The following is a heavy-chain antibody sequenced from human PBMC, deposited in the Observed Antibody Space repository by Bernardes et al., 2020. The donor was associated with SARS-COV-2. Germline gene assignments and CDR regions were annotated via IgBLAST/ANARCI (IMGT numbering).Heavy chain of an antibody. Sequence: SGPTLVKPTQTLTLTCTFSGFSLSTSGMCVSWIRQPPGKALEWLARIDWDDDKYYSTSLKTRLTISKDTSKNQVVLTMTNMDPVDTATYYCARMVISGCTGGVCYVGGFDYWGQGTLVTVSS. CDR3: ARMVISGCTGGVCYVGGFDY. CDR2: IDWDDDK. J-gene: IGHJ4*02. D-gene: IGHD2-8*02. CDR1: GFSLSTSGMC. V-gene: IGHV2-70*11.